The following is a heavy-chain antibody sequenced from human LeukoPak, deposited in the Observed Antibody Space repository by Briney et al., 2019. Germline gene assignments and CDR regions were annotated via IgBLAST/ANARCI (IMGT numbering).Heavy chain of an antibody. V-gene: IGHV1-69*05. CDR2: IIPIFGTA. J-gene: IGHJ6*03. CDR1: GGTLSSYA. Sequence: SVKVSCKASGGTLSSYAISWVRQAPGQGLEWMGGIIPIFGTANYAQKFQGRVTITTDESTSTAYMELSSLRSEDTAVYYCARDFRAGYYYYMDVWGKGTTVTVSS. CDR3: ARDFRAGYYYYMDV.